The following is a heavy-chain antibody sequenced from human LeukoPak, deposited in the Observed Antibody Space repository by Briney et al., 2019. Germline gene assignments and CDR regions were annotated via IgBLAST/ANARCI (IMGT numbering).Heavy chain of an antibody. CDR3: ARRVGAKYSLSLIY. CDR2: FDPEDGET. J-gene: IGHJ4*02. Sequence: GASVKVSCKVSGYTLTELSMHWVRQAPGKGLEWMGGFDPEDGETIYAQKFQGRVTMTEDTSTDTAYMELSSLRSEDTAVYYCARRVGAKYSLSLIYWGQGTLVTVSS. D-gene: IGHD1-26*01. CDR1: GYTLTELS. V-gene: IGHV1-24*01.